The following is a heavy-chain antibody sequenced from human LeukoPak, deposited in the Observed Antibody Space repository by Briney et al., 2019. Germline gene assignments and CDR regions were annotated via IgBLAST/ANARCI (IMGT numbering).Heavy chain of an antibody. CDR2: ISSASNTI. D-gene: IGHD3-10*01. J-gene: IGHJ5*02. Sequence: GGSLRLSCAASGFTFSSYSMNWVRQAPGKGLEWVSYISSASNTIYYADSVKGRFTISRDNAKNSLYLQMDSLSAEDTAMYYCARGGWFGDNNWFDPWGQGPLVTVSS. V-gene: IGHV3-48*01. CDR1: GFTFSSYS. CDR3: ARGGWFGDNNWFDP.